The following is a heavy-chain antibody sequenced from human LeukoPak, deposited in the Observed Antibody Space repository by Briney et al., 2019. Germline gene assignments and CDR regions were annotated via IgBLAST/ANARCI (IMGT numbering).Heavy chain of an antibody. CDR2: ISAYNGNT. V-gene: IGHV1-18*01. J-gene: IGHJ4*02. D-gene: IGHD2-2*01. CDR3: TRVIRRAPGIPAYYFDY. CDR1: GYTFTSYG. Sequence: VASVKVSCKASGYTFTSYGISWVRQAPGQGLEWVGWISAYNGNTNYAQKLQGRVTMATDTSTSTAYMELGSRRPDDTAVYYCTRVIRRAPGIPAYYFDYWGQGTLVTVSS.